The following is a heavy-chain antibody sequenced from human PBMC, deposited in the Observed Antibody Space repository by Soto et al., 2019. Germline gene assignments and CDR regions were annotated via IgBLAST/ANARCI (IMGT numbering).Heavy chain of an antibody. CDR3: ARPPLGDSPEGRDAFDI. J-gene: IGHJ3*02. V-gene: IGHV5-51*01. CDR2: IYPGDSDT. D-gene: IGHD3-10*01. CDR1: GYSCTSYW. Sequence: GESLKISCKGSGYSCTSYWIGWVRQMPGKGLEWMGIIYPGDSDTRYSPSCQGQVTISADKSISTAYLQWSSLKASDTAMYYCARPPLGDSPEGRDAFDIWGQGTMVTVSS.